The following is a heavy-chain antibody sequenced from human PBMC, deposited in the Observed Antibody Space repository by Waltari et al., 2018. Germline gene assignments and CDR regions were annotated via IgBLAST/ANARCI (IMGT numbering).Heavy chain of an antibody. CDR1: GYTFTSYY. D-gene: IGHD1-7*01. CDR2: INPSGCST. Sequence: QVQLVQSGAEVKKPGASVKVSCKASGYTFTSYYMHWVRQAPGQGLEWMGIINPSGCSTSYAQKFQGRVTMTRDTSTSTVYMELSSLRSEDTAVYYCARDRGITGTRSSSYYYMDVWGKGTTVTVSS. V-gene: IGHV1-46*01. CDR3: ARDRGITGTRSSSYYYMDV. J-gene: IGHJ6*03.